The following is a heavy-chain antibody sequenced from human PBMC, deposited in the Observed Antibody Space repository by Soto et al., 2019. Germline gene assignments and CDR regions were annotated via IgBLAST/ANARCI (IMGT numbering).Heavy chain of an antibody. CDR3: ARGNMLWYFDL. CDR2: IIPILGIA. Sequence: QVQLVQSGAEVKKPGSSVKVSCKASGGTFSSYTISWVRQAPGQGLEWMGRIIPILGIANYAQKFQGRVTITADKSTSTAYMELSSLRSEDTAVYYCARGNMLWYFDLWGRGTLVTVSS. J-gene: IGHJ2*01. D-gene: IGHD2-8*01. V-gene: IGHV1-69*02. CDR1: GGTFSSYT.